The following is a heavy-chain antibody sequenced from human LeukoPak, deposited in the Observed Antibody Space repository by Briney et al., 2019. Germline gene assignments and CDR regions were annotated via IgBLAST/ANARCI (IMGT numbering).Heavy chain of an antibody. CDR1: GGSISSYY. CDR2: IYYSGST. V-gene: IGHV4-59*08. J-gene: IGHJ4*02. D-gene: IGHD3-22*01. CDR3: ARHSHYYDSSGYFSTYYFDY. Sequence: SETLSLTCTVSGGSISSYYWSWIRQPPGKGLEWIGYIYYSGSTYYNPSLKSRVTISVDTSKNQFSLKLSSVTAADTAVYYCARHSHYYDSSGYFSTYYFDYWGQGTLVTVSS.